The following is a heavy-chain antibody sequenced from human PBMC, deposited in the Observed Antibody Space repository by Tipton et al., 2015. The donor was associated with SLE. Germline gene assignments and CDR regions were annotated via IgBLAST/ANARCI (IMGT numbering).Heavy chain of an antibody. CDR3: ARSSSVRTLLWPTFAY. J-gene: IGHJ4*02. Sequence: TLSLTCSVSGHSISSGFYWGWIRQSPGKGLEWIGNFYHRGTTYYNPSLKSRVTISADTSKNHLSLKLTSVTAADTAVYFCARSSSVRTLLWPTFAYWGQGTLVTFSS. CDR2: FYHRGTT. V-gene: IGHV4-38-2*01. D-gene: IGHD2/OR15-2a*01. CDR1: GHSISSGFY.